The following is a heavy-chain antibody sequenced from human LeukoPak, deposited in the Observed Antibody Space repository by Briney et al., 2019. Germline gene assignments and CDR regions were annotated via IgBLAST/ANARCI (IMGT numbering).Heavy chain of an antibody. V-gene: IGHV4-31*03. D-gene: IGHD4-17*01. CDR3: ARGTTVTTLPDY. J-gene: IGHJ4*02. CDR1: GGSISSGDYY. Sequence: SQTLSLTCTVSGGSISSGDYYWSWIRQHPGKGLEWIGYIYYSGSTYYNPSLKSRVTISVDTSKNQFSLKLSSVTAADTAVYYCARGTTVTTLPDYWGQGTLVTVFS. CDR2: IYYSGST.